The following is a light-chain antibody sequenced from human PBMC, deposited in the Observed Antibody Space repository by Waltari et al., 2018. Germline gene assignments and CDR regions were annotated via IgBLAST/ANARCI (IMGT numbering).Light chain of an antibody. CDR2: ESS. CDR1: QRIDRW. CDR3: QQYHSDLLS. J-gene: IGKJ4*01. Sequence: DIQMTQSPSTLSASVGDRVTMTCRASQRIDRWLAWYQQKPGKAPRVIIYESSSLESGVPSRLSGSGFGTEFTLTINNLQPNDFATYYCQQYHSDLLSFGGGTRVEIK. V-gene: IGKV1-5*03.